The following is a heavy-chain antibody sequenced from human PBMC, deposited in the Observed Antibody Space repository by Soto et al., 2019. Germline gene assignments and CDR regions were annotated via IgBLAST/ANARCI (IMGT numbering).Heavy chain of an antibody. CDR2: IWYDGSNK. D-gene: IGHD3-22*01. V-gene: IGHV3-33*01. CDR3: AREYGYYDSSGYHSDAFDI. Sequence: PGGSLRLSCAASGFIFSNYVMHWVRQAPGKGLEWVAVIWYDGSNKYYADSVKGRFTISRDNSKKTLYLQMNSLRAEDTAEYYCAREYGYYDSSGYHSDAFDIWGQGTMVTVSS. CDR1: GFIFSNYV. J-gene: IGHJ3*02.